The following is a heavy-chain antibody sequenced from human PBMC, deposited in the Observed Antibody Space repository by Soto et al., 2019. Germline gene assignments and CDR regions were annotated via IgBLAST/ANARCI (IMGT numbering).Heavy chain of an antibody. D-gene: IGHD1-26*01. V-gene: IGHV5-10-1*01. CDR2: IDPSDSYT. Sequence: GESLKISCKGSGYSFTSYWISWVRQMPGKGLEWMGRIDPSDSYTNYSPSFQGHVTISADKSISTAYLQWSSLKASDTAMYYCARPGELREYYYGMDVWGQGTTVTVSS. CDR3: ARPGELREYYYGMDV. J-gene: IGHJ6*02. CDR1: GYSFTSYW.